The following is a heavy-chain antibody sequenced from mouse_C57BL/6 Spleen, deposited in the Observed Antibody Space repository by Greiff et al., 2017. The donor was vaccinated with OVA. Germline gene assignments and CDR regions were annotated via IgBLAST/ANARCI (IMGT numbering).Heavy chain of an antibody. V-gene: IGHV1-18*01. CDR3: ARGDTGNYYWYFDV. CDR1: GYTFTDYN. J-gene: IGHJ1*03. D-gene: IGHD2-1*01. CDR2: INPNNGGT. Sequence: VQLQQSGPELVKPGASVKIPCKASGYTFTDYNMDWVKQSHGKSLEWIGDINPNNGGTIYNQKFKGKATLTVDKSSSTAYMELRSLTSEDTAVYYCARGDTGNYYWYFDVWGTGTTVTVSS.